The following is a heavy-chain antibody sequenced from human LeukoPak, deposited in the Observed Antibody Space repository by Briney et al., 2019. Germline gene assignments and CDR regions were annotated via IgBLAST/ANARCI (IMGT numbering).Heavy chain of an antibody. CDR3: ARDLGIAGTTHAFDI. J-gene: IGHJ3*02. D-gene: IGHD1-14*01. Sequence: GGSLRLSCAASGFTVSRNYMSWVRQAPGRGLECVSVIYGGGTTYYADSVKGRFTISRDTSKNTLYLQMNSLRAEDTAVYFCARDLGIAGTTHAFDIWGQGTMVTVSS. CDR2: IYGGGTT. V-gene: IGHV3-53*01. CDR1: GFTVSRNY.